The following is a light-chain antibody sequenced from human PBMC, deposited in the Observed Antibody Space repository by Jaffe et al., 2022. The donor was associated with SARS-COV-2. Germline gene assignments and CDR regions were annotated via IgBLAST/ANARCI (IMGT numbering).Light chain of an antibody. Sequence: QSVLTQPPSVSGAPGQRVTISCSGSTSNIGATYDVHWYQHLPGTAPKLLIFGNTNRPSGVPDRFSGSKSGTSASLAISGLQAEDEADYYCQSYDNSLSAWVFGGGTKLTVL. J-gene: IGLJ3*02. CDR1: TSNIGATYD. V-gene: IGLV1-40*01. CDR3: QSYDNSLSAWV. CDR2: GNT.